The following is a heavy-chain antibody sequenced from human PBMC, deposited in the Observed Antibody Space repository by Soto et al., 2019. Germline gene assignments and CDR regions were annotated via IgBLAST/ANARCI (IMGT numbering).Heavy chain of an antibody. D-gene: IGHD3-22*01. J-gene: IGHJ4*02. CDR1: GYSISSGYY. CDR3: AGEVVTMRSVSN. Sequence: PSETLSLTCAVSGYSISSGYYWGWIRQPPGKGLEWIGSIYHSGSTYYNPSLKSRVTISVDTSKNQFSLKLSSVTAADTAVYYCAGEVVTMRSVSNWGQGTLVTVSS. V-gene: IGHV4-38-2*01. CDR2: IYHSGST.